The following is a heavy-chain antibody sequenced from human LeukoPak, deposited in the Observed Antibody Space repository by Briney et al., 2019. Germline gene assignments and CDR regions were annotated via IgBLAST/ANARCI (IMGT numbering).Heavy chain of an antibody. J-gene: IGHJ5*02. V-gene: IGHV3-30*03. CDR3: ARGGHRRYYYTSGSAFDP. D-gene: IGHD3-10*01. Sequence: GGSLRLSCAASGFTFSSYWMHWVRQAPGKGLEWVAVIFYDGTIYYYADSVKGRFTISRDNSKNTLYLQMRSLRPDDTAVYYCARGGHRRYYYTSGSAFDPWGQGTLVTVSS. CDR1: GFTFSSYW. CDR2: IFYDGTIY.